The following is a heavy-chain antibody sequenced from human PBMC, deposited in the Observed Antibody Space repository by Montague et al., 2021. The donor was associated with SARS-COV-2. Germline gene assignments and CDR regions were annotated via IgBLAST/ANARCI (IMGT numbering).Heavy chain of an antibody. CDR3: ARGNNYDNYYYGMDV. J-gene: IGHJ6*02. CDR2: IYSGGST. D-gene: IGHD1/OR15-1a*01. CDR1: GFTVSSNY. Sequence: SLRLSCEAYGFTVSSNYMSWVRQAPGKGLEWVSVIYSGGSTYYAYSVKGRFTISRDNSKNTLYLQMNSLRAEDTAVYYCARGNNYDNYYYGMDVWGQGTTVTVSS. V-gene: IGHV3-53*01.